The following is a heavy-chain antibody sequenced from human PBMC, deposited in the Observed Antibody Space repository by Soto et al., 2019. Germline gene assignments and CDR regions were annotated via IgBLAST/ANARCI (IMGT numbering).Heavy chain of an antibody. D-gene: IGHD3-9*01. CDR3: AKPIRYFDWFLDY. Sequence: GGSLRLSCAASGFTFSSYAMSWVRQAPGKGLEWVSAISGSGGSTYYADSVKGRFTISRDNSKNKLYLQMNSLRAEDTAVYYCAKPIRYFDWFLDYWGQGTLVTVSS. CDR1: GFTFSSYA. CDR2: ISGSGGST. V-gene: IGHV3-23*01. J-gene: IGHJ4*02.